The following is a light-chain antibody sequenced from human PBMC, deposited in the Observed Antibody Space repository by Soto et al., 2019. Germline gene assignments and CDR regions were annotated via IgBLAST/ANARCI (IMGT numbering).Light chain of an antibody. CDR2: DVT. V-gene: IGLV2-14*03. CDR1: SSDVGGFNY. Sequence: QSVLTQPASVSGSPGQPITISCTGTSSDVGGFNYVSWYKQHPGKAPKLMIYDVTNRPSGVSYRFSGSKSGNTASLTISGLQAEDEADYYCNSYTSSSTYVFGTGTKVTVL. CDR3: NSYTSSSTYV. J-gene: IGLJ1*01.